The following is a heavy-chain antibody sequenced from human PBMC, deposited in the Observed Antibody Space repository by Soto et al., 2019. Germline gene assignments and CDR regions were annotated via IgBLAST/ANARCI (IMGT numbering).Heavy chain of an antibody. CDR2: ISNDGTNK. J-gene: IGHJ4*02. D-gene: IGHD3-3*01. V-gene: IGHV3-30*18. CDR3: AKTVTISRLYAYSGGSRGRADLIDS. CDR1: GFTFSSFG. Sequence: SFASSGFTFSSFGMHWVRQTPGKGLEWAAVISNDGTNKYYADSVKGRFTISRDNSKNTLYLQMDSLRPEDTAVYYCAKTVTISRLYAYSGGSRGRADLIDSWGQGTLVTVSS.